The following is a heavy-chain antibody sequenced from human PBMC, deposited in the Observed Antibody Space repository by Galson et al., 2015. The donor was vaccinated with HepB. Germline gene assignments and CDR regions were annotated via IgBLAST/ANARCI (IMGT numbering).Heavy chain of an antibody. CDR3: ARRDSSGWWSGVYAFDI. CDR2: IYYSGST. Sequence: ETLSLTCTVSGGSISSSSYYWGWIRQPPGKGLEWIGSIYYSGSTYYNPSLKSRVTISVDTSKNQFSLKLSSVTAADTAVYYCARRDSSGWWSGVYAFDIWGQGTMVTVSS. J-gene: IGHJ3*02. V-gene: IGHV4-39*01. CDR1: GGSISSSSYY. D-gene: IGHD6-19*01.